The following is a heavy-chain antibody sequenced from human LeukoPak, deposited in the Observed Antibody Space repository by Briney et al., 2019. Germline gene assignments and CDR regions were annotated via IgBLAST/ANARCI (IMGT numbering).Heavy chain of an antibody. D-gene: IGHD3-10*01. Sequence: PGGSLRLSCTASGFNFSDYDMDWVRQAPGKGLEWVAVIWDEGSNKHYADSVKGRFTISRDNSKNTLYLQMNSLRAEDTAMYYCAKERGGQDWYFDLWGRGALVTVSS. CDR3: AKERGGQDWYFDL. J-gene: IGHJ2*01. CDR1: GFNFSDYD. CDR2: IWDEGSNK. V-gene: IGHV3-33*03.